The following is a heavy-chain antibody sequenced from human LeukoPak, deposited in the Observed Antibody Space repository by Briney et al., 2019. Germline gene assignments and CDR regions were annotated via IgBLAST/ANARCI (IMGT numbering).Heavy chain of an antibody. J-gene: IGHJ4*01. D-gene: IGHD7-27*01. CDR1: GYTFTGYY. V-gene: IGHV1-2*02. CDR2: INPNSGGT. CDR3: ARDRGRVIVQTGVDY. Sequence: ASVKVSCKASGYTFTGYYVHWVRQAPGQGLEWMGWINPNSGGTNYEQKFQGRVTMTRDTSISTVYMELSRLRSDDTAVYYCARDRGRVIVQTGVDYWG.